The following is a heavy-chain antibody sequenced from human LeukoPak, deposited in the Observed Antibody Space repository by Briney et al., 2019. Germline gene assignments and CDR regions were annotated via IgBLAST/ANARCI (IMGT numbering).Heavy chain of an antibody. J-gene: IGHJ4*02. D-gene: IGHD2-2*01. CDR1: GGSISSSNW. CDR3: ARDLRAPGPAAYSPSRGY. V-gene: IGHV4-4*02. Sequence: SETLSLTCAVSGGSISSSNWWSWVRQPPGKGLEWIGEIYHSGSTNYNPSLKSRVTISVDKSKNQFSLKLSSVTAADTAVYYCARDLRAPGPAAYSPSRGYWGQGTLVTVSS. CDR2: IYHSGST.